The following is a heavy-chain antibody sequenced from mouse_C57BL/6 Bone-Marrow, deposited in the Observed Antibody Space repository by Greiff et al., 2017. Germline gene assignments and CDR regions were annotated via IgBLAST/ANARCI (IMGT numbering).Heavy chain of an antibody. J-gene: IGHJ4*01. CDR2: ICPGSGST. CDR3: ASQLTGTDYYAMDY. CDR1: GFTFTSYW. D-gene: IGHD4-1*01. Sequence: QVQLQQPGAELVKPGASVKMSCTASGFTFTSYWITWVKQRPGQGLEWIGDICPGSGSTNYNEKFKCKATLTVDTSSSTAYMQLSILTSEDSAVYYCASQLTGTDYYAMDYWGQGTSVTVSS. V-gene: IGHV1-55*01.